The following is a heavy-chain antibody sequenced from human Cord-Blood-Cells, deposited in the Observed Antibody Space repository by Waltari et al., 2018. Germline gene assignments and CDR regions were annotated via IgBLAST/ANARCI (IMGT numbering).Heavy chain of an antibody. Sequence: QVQLVPSGAEVKKPGASVKVSCKVSGYTLTELSLHLVRQAPGKGLEWMGGCDPEDGETIYSPKFQGRVTMTEDTSTDTDYMELGSLRSEETAVYYCATDLGGVYYFDYWGQGTLVTVSS. CDR3: ATDLGGVYYFDY. CDR2: CDPEDGET. D-gene: IGHD3-16*01. J-gene: IGHJ4*02. V-gene: IGHV1-24*01. CDR1: GYTLTELS.